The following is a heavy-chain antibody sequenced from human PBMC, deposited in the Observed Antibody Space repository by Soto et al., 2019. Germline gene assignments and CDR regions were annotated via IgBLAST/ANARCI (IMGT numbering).Heavy chain of an antibody. J-gene: IGHJ4*02. CDR2: FYARASN. CDR3: ARAGLWFGDFAY. V-gene: IGHV4-59*01. D-gene: IGHD3-10*01. CDR1: GGSISDYY. Sequence: QVQLQESGPGLVRPSETLSLTCTVSGGSISDYYWSWIRQPPGKGLEWIAYFYARASNIYNPSLKSRVTISGDTSKNQFSLRLTSVTAADTAVYFCARAGLWFGDFAYWGQGILVAVSS.